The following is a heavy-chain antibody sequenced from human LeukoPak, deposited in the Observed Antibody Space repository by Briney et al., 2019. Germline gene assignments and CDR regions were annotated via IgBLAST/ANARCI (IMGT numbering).Heavy chain of an antibody. D-gene: IGHD2-2*01. V-gene: IGHV3-23*01. Sequence: GGSLRLSCAASGFTFSSYAMSWVRQAPGKGLEWVSAISGSGGSTSYAQKFQGRVTMTRDTSTSTVYMELSSLRSEDTAVYYCASGRGPADYWGQGTLVTVSS. CDR2: ISGSGGST. CDR3: ASGRGPADY. CDR1: GFTFSSYA. J-gene: IGHJ4*02.